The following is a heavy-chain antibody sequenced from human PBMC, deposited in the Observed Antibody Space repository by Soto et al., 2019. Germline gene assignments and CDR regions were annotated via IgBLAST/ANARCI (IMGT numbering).Heavy chain of an antibody. CDR3: VKEVGYSYGDFDY. J-gene: IGHJ4*02. V-gene: IGHV3-64D*08. Sequence: GGSLRLSCSASGFTFSSYAMHWVRQAPGKGLEYVSAISSNGGSTYYADSVKGRFTISRDNSKNTLYLQMSSLRAEDTAVYYCVKEVGYSYGDFDYWGQGTLVTVSS. CDR2: ISSNGGST. D-gene: IGHD5-18*01. CDR1: GFTFSSYA.